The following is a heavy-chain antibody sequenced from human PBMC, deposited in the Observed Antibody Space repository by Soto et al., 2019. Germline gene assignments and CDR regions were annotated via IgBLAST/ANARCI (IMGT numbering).Heavy chain of an antibody. D-gene: IGHD3-3*01. J-gene: IGHJ6*02. Sequence: ASVKVSCKASGYTFTSYGIGWVRQAPGQGLEWMGWISAYNGNTNYAQKFQGRVTMTTDTSISTAYMELSSLRSEDTAVYYCARVLSWASYYDFWSGYYNYYYYGMDVWGQGTTVTV. CDR2: ISAYNGNT. CDR3: ARVLSWASYYDFWSGYYNYYYYGMDV. V-gene: IGHV1-18*01. CDR1: GYTFTSYG.